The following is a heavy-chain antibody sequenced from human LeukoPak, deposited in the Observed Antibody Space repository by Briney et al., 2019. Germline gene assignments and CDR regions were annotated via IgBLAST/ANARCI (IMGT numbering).Heavy chain of an antibody. Sequence: ASVKVSFKASGYTFTGYYMHWVRQAPGQGLEWMGWINPNSGGTNYAQKFQGRVTMTRDTSISTAYMELSRLRSDDTAVYYCARGPRWEPFYYGMDVWGQGTTVTVSS. V-gene: IGHV1-2*02. D-gene: IGHD1-26*01. CDR1: GYTFTGYY. CDR3: ARGPRWEPFYYGMDV. J-gene: IGHJ6*02. CDR2: INPNSGGT.